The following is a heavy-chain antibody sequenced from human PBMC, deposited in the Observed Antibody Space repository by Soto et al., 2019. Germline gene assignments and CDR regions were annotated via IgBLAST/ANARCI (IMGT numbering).Heavy chain of an antibody. CDR3: ARDRGVPPPVAGNTHYYYYMDV. CDR1: GYSFTNYG. D-gene: IGHD6-19*01. V-gene: IGHV1-18*01. Sequence: HDQLVQSGAEVKKPGASVTVSCKASGYSFTNYGVTWVRQAPGQGLEWMGWISAFNGNTHYAQNLQGRVTMTTDASTSTAYMELRSLRSDDTAVYYCARDRGVPPPVAGNTHYYYYMDVWGKGTTVTVSS. J-gene: IGHJ6*03. CDR2: ISAFNGNT.